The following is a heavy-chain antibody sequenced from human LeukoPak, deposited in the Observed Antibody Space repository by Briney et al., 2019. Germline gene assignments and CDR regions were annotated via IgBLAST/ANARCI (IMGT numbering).Heavy chain of an antibody. D-gene: IGHD3/OR15-3a*01. CDR2: ISAYNGNT. CDR1: VYTFTSYG. V-gene: IGHV1-18*01. Sequence: WASVKVSCKASVYTFTSYGISWVRQAPGQGLEWMGWISAYNGNTNYAQKLQGRVTMTTDTSTSTAYMELRSLRSDDTAVYYCARVPARIGPQRWVDYWGRGTLVTVSS. CDR3: ARVPARIGPQRWVDY. J-gene: IGHJ4*02.